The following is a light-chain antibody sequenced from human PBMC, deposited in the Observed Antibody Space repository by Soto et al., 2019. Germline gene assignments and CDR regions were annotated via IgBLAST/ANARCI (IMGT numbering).Light chain of an antibody. CDR1: QSLLHSTGKTF. Sequence: DIVMTQTPLSLSVTPGQPASISCKSSQSLLHSTGKTFLFWFLQKPGQPPQLLIYEVSNRFSGVTDRFSGSGSGTYFTLKISRVEPEYVGVYYRMHTIQLPKTFGQGTKLEIK. V-gene: IGKV2D-29*01. J-gene: IGKJ2*01. CDR2: EVS. CDR3: MHTIQLPKT.